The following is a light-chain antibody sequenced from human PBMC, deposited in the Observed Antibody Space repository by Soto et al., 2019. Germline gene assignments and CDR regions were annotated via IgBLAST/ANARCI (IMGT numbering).Light chain of an antibody. CDR3: HHYGSSPYT. V-gene: IGKV3-20*01. CDR2: AAS. Sequence: EIVLTQSPGTLSLSPGERATLSCRASQIISSNYLAWYQQKPGQAPRLLISAASSRATGITDKFSGSGSGTDFTLTISRLEAEDFAVYFCHHYGSSPYTFGQGTKLEIK. CDR1: QIISSNY. J-gene: IGKJ2*01.